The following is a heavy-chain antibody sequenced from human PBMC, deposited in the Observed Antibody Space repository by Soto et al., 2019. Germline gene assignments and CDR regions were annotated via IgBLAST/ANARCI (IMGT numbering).Heavy chain of an antibody. J-gene: IGHJ4*02. CDR3: AKGGRQWLVTSDFNY. Sequence: VQLVESGGGVVQPGRSLRLSCAASGFTFSDYAMHWVRQAPGKGLEWVAVVSHDGRNTHYADSVKGRFTISRDSSKNTVPLEMTSLRAADTAGYYCAKGGRQWLVTSDFNYWGQGALVTVSS. D-gene: IGHD6-19*01. V-gene: IGHV3-30*18. CDR2: VSHDGRNT. CDR1: GFTFSDYA.